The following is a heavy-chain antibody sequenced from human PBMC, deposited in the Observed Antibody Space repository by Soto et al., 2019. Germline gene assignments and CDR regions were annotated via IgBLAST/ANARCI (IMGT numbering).Heavy chain of an antibody. CDR1: GGSISSYY. V-gene: IGHV4-59*01. D-gene: IGHD1-26*01. CDR2: IYNGATT. J-gene: IGHJ4*02. CDR3: ARDDSQRPATY. Sequence: SETLSLTYTVSGGSISSYYWTWTRQPPGKGLEWIGCIYNGATTNYNPSLKSRVTISVDTSKNQFSLKLTSVTAADTAVYYCARDDSQRPATYWGQGTLVTVSS.